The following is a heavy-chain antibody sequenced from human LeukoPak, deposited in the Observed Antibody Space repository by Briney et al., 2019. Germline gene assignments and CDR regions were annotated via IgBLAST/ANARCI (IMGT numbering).Heavy chain of an antibody. CDR2: ISSSSSYI. V-gene: IGHV3-21*01. CDR3: ARDRITMVRGVNWFDP. D-gene: IGHD3-10*01. Sequence: GGSLRLSCAASGFSFSSYSMNWVRQAPGKGLEWVASISSSSSYIYFADSVKGRFTISRDNAKNSLYLQMNSLRAEDMAVYYCARDRITMVRGVNWFDPWGQGTLVTVSS. J-gene: IGHJ5*02. CDR1: GFSFSSYS.